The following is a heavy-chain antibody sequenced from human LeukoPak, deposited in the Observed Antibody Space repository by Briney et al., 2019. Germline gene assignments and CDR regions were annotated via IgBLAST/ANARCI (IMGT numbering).Heavy chain of an antibody. V-gene: IGHV3-21*01. Sequence: GGSLRLSCAASGFPFGTYSMNWVRQAPGKGLEWVSSISSSPPYIFYADSVKGRFTISRDNAKNSLYLQMNSLTVEDTAIYYCARDSSSSCRPLDLWGQGTLVTVSS. CDR3: ARDSSSSCRPLDL. CDR1: GFPFGTYS. CDR2: ISSSPPYI. J-gene: IGHJ5*02. D-gene: IGHD2-2*01.